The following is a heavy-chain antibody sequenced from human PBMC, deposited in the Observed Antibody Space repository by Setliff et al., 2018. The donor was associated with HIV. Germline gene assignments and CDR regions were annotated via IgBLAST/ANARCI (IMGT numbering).Heavy chain of an antibody. D-gene: IGHD4-17*01. V-gene: IGHV1-46*01. J-gene: IGHJ3*02. CDR3: ARGDVRLRWSSGDFDI. CDR2: INPRDGST. Sequence: ASVKVSCKASGYTLTDFYIHWVRQAPGQGLEWMGRINPRDGSTGYAQRFQGRVTMTRDTSRGTAYMELRSLRYDDTAGYYCARGDVRLRWSSGDFDIWGQGTMVTVSS. CDR1: GYTLTDFY.